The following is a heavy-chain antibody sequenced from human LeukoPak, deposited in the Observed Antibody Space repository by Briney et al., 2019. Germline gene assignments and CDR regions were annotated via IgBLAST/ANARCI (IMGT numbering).Heavy chain of an antibody. CDR1: GGSFSGYY. CDR2: IYYSGST. Sequence: SETLSLTCAVYGGSFSGYYWGWIRQPPGKGLEWIGSIYYSGSTYYNPSLKSRVTISVDTSKNQFSLKLSSVTAADTAVYYCARDDILTGYYGAFGRGYYFDYWGQGTLVTVSS. D-gene: IGHD3-9*01. CDR3: ARDDILTGYYGAFGRGYYFDY. V-gene: IGHV4-34*01. J-gene: IGHJ4*02.